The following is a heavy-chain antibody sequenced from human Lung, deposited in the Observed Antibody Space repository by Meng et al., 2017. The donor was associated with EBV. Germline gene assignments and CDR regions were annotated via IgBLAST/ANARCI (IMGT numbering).Heavy chain of an antibody. CDR2: ISGSGSAI. Sequence: QVPVVAAGGYLGRPGGSLRLCCRASGVTFSDYYMSLIRQAPGKGLDWVSYISGSGSAIYYTDSVKGRFTISRDNAKNSLYLQMINLRVEDTAVYYCARDFGHSFGYPDYWGQGALVTVSS. J-gene: IGHJ4*02. CDR3: ARDFGHSFGYPDY. V-gene: IGHV3-11*01. D-gene: IGHD3-3*01. CDR1: GVTFSDYY.